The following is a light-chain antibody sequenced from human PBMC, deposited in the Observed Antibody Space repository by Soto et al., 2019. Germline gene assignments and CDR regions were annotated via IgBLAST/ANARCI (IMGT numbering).Light chain of an antibody. CDR3: QQYANLPPIT. Sequence: DIQMTQSPSSLSASVGDRVTITCQASQDISNYLNWYQQKPGKAPKLLIYDASNLETGVPSRFSGSGSGTDFTFTISNLQTKDIATIYCQQYANLPPITFGQGTRMEIK. CDR1: QDISNY. J-gene: IGKJ5*01. CDR2: DAS. V-gene: IGKV1-33*01.